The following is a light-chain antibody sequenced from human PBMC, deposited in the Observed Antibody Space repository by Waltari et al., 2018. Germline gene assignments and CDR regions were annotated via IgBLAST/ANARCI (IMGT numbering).Light chain of an antibody. CDR2: AAS. V-gene: IGKV1-39*01. CDR3: QQGDSFPLT. J-gene: IGKJ4*01. Sequence: DILMTQSPSSLSASVGDRVTITCRASQSISNYLFWYQQKPEKAPQLLIYAASSLQSGVPSRFSGRGSGTDFTLTITSLEPEDFATYYCQQGDSFPLTFGGGTKVEI. CDR1: QSISNY.